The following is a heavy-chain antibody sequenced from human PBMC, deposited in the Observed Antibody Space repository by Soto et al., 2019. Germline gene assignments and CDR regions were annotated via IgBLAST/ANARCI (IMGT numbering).Heavy chain of an antibody. D-gene: IGHD5-12*01. J-gene: IGHJ4*02. CDR2: IFSSGST. Sequence: KPSETLSLTCTVSGGSINTFYWSWVRQPAGKGLEWIGRIFSSGSTSFNPSLESRVAMSVDTSKNHFSLNLSSVTAADMAVYYCAREGSYSAYNFAHGIQLWSFDCWGQGALVTVSS. V-gene: IGHV4-4*07. CDR1: GGSINTFY. CDR3: AREGSYSAYNFAHGIQLWSFDC.